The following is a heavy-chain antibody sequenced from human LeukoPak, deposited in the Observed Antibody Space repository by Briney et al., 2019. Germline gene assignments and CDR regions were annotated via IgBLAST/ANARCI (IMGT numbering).Heavy chain of an antibody. J-gene: IGHJ3*02. CDR2: IRYDGSNK. D-gene: IGHD3-22*01. CDR3: AKDEIPHYYDSSGDAFDI. Sequence: GGSLRLSCAASGFTFSSYGTHWVRQAPGKGLEWVAFIRYDGSNKYYADSVKGRFTISRDNSKNTLYLQMNSLRAEDTAVYYCAKDEIPHYYDSSGDAFDIWGQGTMVTVSS. CDR1: GFTFSSYG. V-gene: IGHV3-30*02.